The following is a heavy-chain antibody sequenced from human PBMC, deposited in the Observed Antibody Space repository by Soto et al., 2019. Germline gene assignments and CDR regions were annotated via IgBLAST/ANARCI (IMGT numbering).Heavy chain of an antibody. CDR3: ARRRYSSGWYFDY. CDR2: IYYSGST. V-gene: IGHV4-39*01. Sequence: PSETLSLTCSVSGGSISNSRDYWGWIRQPPGKGLEWIATIYYSGSTYYNPSLKSRVTISVDTSKNQFSLKLSSVTAADTAVYYCARRRYSSGWYFDYWGQGTLVTVSS. D-gene: IGHD6-19*01. CDR1: GGSISNSRDY. J-gene: IGHJ4*02.